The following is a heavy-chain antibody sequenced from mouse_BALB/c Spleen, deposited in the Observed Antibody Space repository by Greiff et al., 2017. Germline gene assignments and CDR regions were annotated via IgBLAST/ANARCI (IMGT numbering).Heavy chain of an antibody. D-gene: IGHD4-1*02. V-gene: IGHV3-6*02. Sequence: EVKLVESGPGLVKPSQSLSLTCSVTGYSITSGYYWNWIRQFPGNKLEWMGYISYDGSNNYTPSLKKRISITRNTSKNQFFLKVNSVTTEDTATFYYSPTGTYFDYWGQGTTLTVSS. CDR2: ISYDGSN. CDR3: SPTGTYFDY. CDR1: GYSITSGYY. J-gene: IGHJ2*01.